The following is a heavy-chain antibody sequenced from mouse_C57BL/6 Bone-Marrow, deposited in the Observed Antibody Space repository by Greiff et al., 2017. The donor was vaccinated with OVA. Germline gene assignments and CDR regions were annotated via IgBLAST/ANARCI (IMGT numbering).Heavy chain of an antibody. CDR3: ARKEDYGTYWYFDV. D-gene: IGHD1-1*01. Sequence: QVQLQQPGAELVKPGASVKMSCKASGYTFTSYWITWVKQRPGQGLEWIGDIYPGSGSTNYNEKFKSKATLTVDTSSSTAYMQLSSLTSEDSAVYYCARKEDYGTYWYFDVWGTGTTVTVSS. V-gene: IGHV1-55*01. J-gene: IGHJ1*03. CDR1: GYTFTSYW. CDR2: IYPGSGST.